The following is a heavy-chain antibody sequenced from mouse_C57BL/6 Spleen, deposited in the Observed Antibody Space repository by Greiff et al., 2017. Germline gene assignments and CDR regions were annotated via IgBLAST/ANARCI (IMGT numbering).Heavy chain of an antibody. D-gene: IGHD2-4*01. J-gene: IGHJ1*03. V-gene: IGHV1-81*01. CDR2: IYPRSGNT. CDR3: ASYDYDDWYFDV. CDR1: GYTFTSYG. Sequence: QVQLQQSGAELARPGASVKLSCKASGYTFTSYGISWVKQRTGQGLEWIGEIYPRSGNTYYNEKFKGKATLTADKSSSTAYMELRSLTSEDSAVDFCASYDYDDWYFDVWGTGTTVTVSS.